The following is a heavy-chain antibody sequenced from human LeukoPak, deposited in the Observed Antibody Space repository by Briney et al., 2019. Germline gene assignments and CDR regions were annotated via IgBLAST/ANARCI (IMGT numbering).Heavy chain of an antibody. Sequence: PETLSLTCTVSGGSISSGNDYWGWIRQPPGKGLEWIASIYYSGSTYYNPSLKSRVTISVDTSKNQFSLKLSSVTAADTAVYYCARVQGYDSSWYLGQSNFDFWGQGTLVTVSS. CDR3: ARVQGYDSSWYLGQSNFDF. V-gene: IGHV4-39*07. CDR2: IYYSGST. D-gene: IGHD3-22*01. CDR1: GGSISSGNDY. J-gene: IGHJ4*02.